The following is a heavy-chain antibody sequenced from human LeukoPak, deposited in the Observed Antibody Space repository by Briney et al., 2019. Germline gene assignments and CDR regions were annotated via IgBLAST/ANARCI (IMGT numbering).Heavy chain of an antibody. D-gene: IGHD3-22*01. J-gene: IGHJ4*02. CDR3: VRSAFHAGSGNYYDY. Sequence: GGYLRLSCAASGFTFSNYWIHWVRQAPGKGLVWVSRIDNAGSITTYADSVKGRFTISRDNAENTLYLQMNSLRVEDTAVYYCVRSAFHAGSGNYYDYWGQGTLVTVSS. V-gene: IGHV3-74*03. CDR1: GFTFSNYW. CDR2: IDNAGSIT.